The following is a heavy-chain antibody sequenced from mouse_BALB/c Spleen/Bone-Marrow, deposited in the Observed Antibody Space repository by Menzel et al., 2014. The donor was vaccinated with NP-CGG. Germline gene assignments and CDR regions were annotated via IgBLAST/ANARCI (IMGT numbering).Heavy chain of an antibody. CDR3: TRSEPFAY. CDR1: GYTLTSYY. Sequence: QVQLQQSGAELVKPGASVKLSCKASGYTLTSYYMYWVKQRPGQGLEWIGGINPSNGGTNFNEKFKSKATLTVDKSSSTAYMQLSSLTSEDSAVYYCTRSEPFAYWGQGTLVTVSA. CDR2: INPSNGGT. V-gene: IGHV1S81*02. J-gene: IGHJ3*01.